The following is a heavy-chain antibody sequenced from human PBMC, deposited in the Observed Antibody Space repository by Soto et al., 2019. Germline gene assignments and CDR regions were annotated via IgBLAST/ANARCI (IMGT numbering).Heavy chain of an antibody. CDR1: GGSISSSSYY. D-gene: IGHD5-12*01. CDR3: ASLRRDGYNYSVDY. Sequence: PSETLSLTCTVSGGSISSSSYYWGWIRQPPGKGLGWIGSIYYSGSTYYNPSLKSRVTISVDTSKNQFSLKLSSVTAADTAVYYCASLRRDGYNYSVDYWGQGTLVTVSS. CDR2: IYYSGST. J-gene: IGHJ4*02. V-gene: IGHV4-39*01.